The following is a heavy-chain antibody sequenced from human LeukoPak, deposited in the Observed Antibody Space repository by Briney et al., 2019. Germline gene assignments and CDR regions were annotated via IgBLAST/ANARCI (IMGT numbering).Heavy chain of an antibody. CDR1: GGTFSSYA. CDR2: IIPIFGTA. J-gene: IGHJ3*02. V-gene: IGHV1-69*06. D-gene: IGHD1-20*01. CDR3: ARERGNWNDKAFDI. Sequence: SVKVSCKASGGTFSSYAISWVRQAPGQGLGWMGGIIPIFGTANYAQKFQGRVTITADKSTSTAYMELSSLRSEDTAVYYCARERGNWNDKAFDIWGQGTMVTVSS.